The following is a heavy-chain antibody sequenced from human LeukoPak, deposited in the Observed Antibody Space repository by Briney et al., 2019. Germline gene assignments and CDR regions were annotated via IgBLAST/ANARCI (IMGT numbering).Heavy chain of an antibody. D-gene: IGHD2-2*01. V-gene: IGHV3-7*01. CDR1: GFTFSSYW. J-gene: IGHJ4*02. Sequence: QPGGSLRLSCAASGFTFSSYWMSWVRQAPGKGLEWVANIKQDGSEKYYVDSVKGRFTISRDNAKNSLYLQMNSLRAEDTAVYYCAREITWYRLLPMTYYFDYWGQGTLVTVSS. CDR3: AREITWYRLLPMTYYFDY. CDR2: IKQDGSEK.